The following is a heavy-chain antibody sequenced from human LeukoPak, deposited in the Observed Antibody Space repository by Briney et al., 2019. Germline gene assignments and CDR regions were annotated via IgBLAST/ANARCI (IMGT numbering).Heavy chain of an antibody. CDR2: IYTSGST. Sequence: SETLSLTCTVSGGSISSSSYYWSWIRQPAGKGLEWIGRIYTSGSTNYNPSLKSRVTISVDTSKNQFSLKLSSVTAADTAVYYCARGSWELLDYWGQGTLVTVSS. CDR3: ARGSWELLDY. V-gene: IGHV4-61*02. J-gene: IGHJ4*02. CDR1: GGSISSSSYY. D-gene: IGHD1-26*01.